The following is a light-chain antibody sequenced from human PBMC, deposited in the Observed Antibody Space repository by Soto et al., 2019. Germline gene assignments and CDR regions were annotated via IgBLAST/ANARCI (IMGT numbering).Light chain of an antibody. CDR2: DAS. Sequence: DIQMTQSPSTLSGSVWERATLTCRASQTISSWLAWYQQKPGKAPKLLIYDASNWHSGIPSRFSGSGSGTEFTLTISSLQPDDFAAYYCQQHNTYSWTFGQGTKVDIK. J-gene: IGKJ1*01. CDR1: QTISSW. CDR3: QQHNTYSWT. V-gene: IGKV1-5*01.